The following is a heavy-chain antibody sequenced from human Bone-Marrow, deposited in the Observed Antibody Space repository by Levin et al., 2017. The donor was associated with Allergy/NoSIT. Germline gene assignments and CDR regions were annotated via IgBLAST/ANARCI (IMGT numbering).Heavy chain of an antibody. CDR1: GFTFDDYA. V-gene: IGHV3-43D*04. CDR3: AKGASSTASRYYYMDV. Sequence: GGSLRLSCAVSGFTFDDYAMHWVRQAPGKGLEWVSRITWDGVSTYYEDSVKGRFTISRDNGENSLYLQMNSLRPEDTALYYCAKGASSTASRYYYMDVWGRGTMVTVSS. CDR2: ITWDGVST. J-gene: IGHJ6*03. D-gene: IGHD6-13*01.